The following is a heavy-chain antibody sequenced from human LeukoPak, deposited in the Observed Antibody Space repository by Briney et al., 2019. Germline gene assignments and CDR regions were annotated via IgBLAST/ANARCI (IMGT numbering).Heavy chain of an antibody. V-gene: IGHV4-34*01. D-gene: IGHD3-16*01. CDR2: INHSGST. J-gene: IGHJ5*02. CDR1: GGSFSGYY. Sequence: PSETLSLTCAVYGGSFSGYYWSWIRQPPGKGREWIGEINHSGSTNYNPSLKSRVTISVDTSKNQISLKLSSVTAADTAVYYCARGGGYNWFDPWGQGTLVTVSS. CDR3: ARGGGYNWFDP.